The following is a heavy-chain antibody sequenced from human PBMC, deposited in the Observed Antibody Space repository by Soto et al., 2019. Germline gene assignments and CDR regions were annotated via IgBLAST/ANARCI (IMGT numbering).Heavy chain of an antibody. CDR3: ARDLGAYCGGDCHNWFDP. J-gene: IGHJ5*02. Sequence: SVKVSCKASGGTLSSYAISWVRQAPGQGLEWMGGIIPIFGTANYAQKFQGRVTITADESTSTAYMELSSLRSEDTAVYYCARDLGAYCGGDCHNWFDPWGQGTLVTVSS. V-gene: IGHV1-69*13. D-gene: IGHD2-21*02. CDR2: IIPIFGTA. CDR1: GGTLSSYA.